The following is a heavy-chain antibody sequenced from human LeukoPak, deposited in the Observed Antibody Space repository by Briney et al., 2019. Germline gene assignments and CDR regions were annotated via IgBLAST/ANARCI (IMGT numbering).Heavy chain of an antibody. CDR1: GFTVSSNY. Sequence: GGSLRLSCAASGFTVSSNYMIWVRQAPGRGLEWVALIYRGGSKHYQHSVTGRFTFPRKNSENPLYLQMKSLRAEDTAVYYCARGGDSSYYGDYWGQGTLVTVSS. D-gene: IGHD3-22*01. J-gene: IGHJ4*02. V-gene: IGHV3-66*01. CDR2: IYRGGSK. CDR3: ARGGDSSYYGDY.